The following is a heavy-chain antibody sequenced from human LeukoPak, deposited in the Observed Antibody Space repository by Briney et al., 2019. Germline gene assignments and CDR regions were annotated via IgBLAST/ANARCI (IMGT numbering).Heavy chain of an antibody. D-gene: IGHD6-13*01. CDR2: IGTAGDT. J-gene: IGHJ4*02. CDR1: GFTFSSYD. Sequence: GGSLRLSCAASGFTFSSYDMHWVRQATGKGLEWVSAIGTAGDTYYPGSVKGQFTISRENAKNSLYLQMNSLRAEDTAAYYCARDSIAAAPLDYWGQGTLVTVSS. CDR3: ARDSIAAAPLDY. V-gene: IGHV3-13*01.